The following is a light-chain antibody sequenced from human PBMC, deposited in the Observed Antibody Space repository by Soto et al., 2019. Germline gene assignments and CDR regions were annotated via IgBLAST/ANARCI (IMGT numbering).Light chain of an antibody. CDR3: QQYDNLVT. CDR2: DAS. CDR1: QDISNY. Sequence: DLQMTQSPSSLSASVGDRVTITCQASQDISNYLNWYQQKPGKAPKLLIYDASNLETGVPSRFSGSGSGTDFTVTISSLQPEDIATYYCQQYDNLVTFGGGTKVEIK. V-gene: IGKV1-33*01. J-gene: IGKJ4*01.